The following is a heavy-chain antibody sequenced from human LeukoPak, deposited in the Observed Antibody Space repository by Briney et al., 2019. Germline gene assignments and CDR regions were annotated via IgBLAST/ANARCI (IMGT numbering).Heavy chain of an antibody. J-gene: IGHJ3*02. Sequence: ASVKVSCKASGYTFTGYYMHWVRQAPGQGLEWMGWINPNSGGTNYAQKFQGRVTMTRDTSISTAYMELSRLRSDDTAVYYCARDLWVKEGITMVREYGAFDIWGQGTMVTVSS. D-gene: IGHD3-10*01. CDR3: ARDLWVKEGITMVREYGAFDI. CDR2: INPNSGGT. CDR1: GYTFTGYY. V-gene: IGHV1-2*02.